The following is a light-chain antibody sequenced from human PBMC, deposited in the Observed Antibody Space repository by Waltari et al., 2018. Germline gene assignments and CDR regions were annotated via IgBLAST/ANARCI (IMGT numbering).Light chain of an antibody. Sequence: QSALTQPASVSGSPGQSITISCTGTSSDVGTYNLVSWYQLHPGQAPKPILYESTKRPSGVSSRFSGSKAGNTASLTISGLQAEDEADYYCCSFAGSSPHVVFGGGTKLTVL. CDR1: SSDVGTYNL. J-gene: IGLJ2*01. V-gene: IGLV2-23*01. CDR3: CSFAGSSPHVV. CDR2: EST.